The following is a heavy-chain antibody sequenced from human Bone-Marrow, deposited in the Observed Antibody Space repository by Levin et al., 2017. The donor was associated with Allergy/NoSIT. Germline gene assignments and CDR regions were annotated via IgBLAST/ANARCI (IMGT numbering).Heavy chain of an antibody. CDR2: IWSDETTK. J-gene: IGHJ4*02. V-gene: IGHV3-33*01. Sequence: LSLTCAASGFPFSSYGMHWARQAPGKGLEWVAVIWSDETTKYYADSVKGRFTISRDISRNTVYLQMDSLRAEDTAVYFCARRMPGTIDHWGQGTLVTVSS. D-gene: IGHD2-15*01. CDR3: ARRMPGTIDH. CDR1: GFPFSSYG.